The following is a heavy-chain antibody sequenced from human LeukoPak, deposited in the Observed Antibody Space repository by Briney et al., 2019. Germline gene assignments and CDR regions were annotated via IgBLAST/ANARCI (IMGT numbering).Heavy chain of an antibody. D-gene: IGHD3-22*01. CDR1: GYTLTELS. V-gene: IGHV1-24*01. J-gene: IGHJ2*01. CDR2: FDPEDGET. Sequence: GASVKVSCKVSGYTLTELSMHWVRQAPGKGLEWMEGFDPEDGETIYAQKFQGRVTMTEDTSTDTAYMELSSLRSEDTAVYYCATDPPRDSSGYRQLNWYFDLWGRGTLVTVSS. CDR3: ATDPPRDSSGYRQLNWYFDL.